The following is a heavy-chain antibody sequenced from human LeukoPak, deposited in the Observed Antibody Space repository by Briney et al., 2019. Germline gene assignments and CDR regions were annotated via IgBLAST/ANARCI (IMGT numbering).Heavy chain of an antibody. CDR3: ARATPSSIAARYGYFDL. CDR2: ISSSSSYI. Sequence: GGSLRLSRAASGFTFSSYSMNWVRQAPGKGLEWVSSISSSSSYIYYADSVKGRFTISRDNAKNSLYLQMNSLRAEDTAVYYCARATPSSIAARYGYFDLWGRGTLVTVSS. V-gene: IGHV3-21*06. CDR1: GFTFSSYS. D-gene: IGHD6-6*01. J-gene: IGHJ2*01.